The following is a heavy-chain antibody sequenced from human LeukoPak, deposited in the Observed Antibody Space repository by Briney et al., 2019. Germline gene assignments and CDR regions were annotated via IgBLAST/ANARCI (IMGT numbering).Heavy chain of an antibody. CDR1: GGSINSYY. Sequence: SETLSLTCTVSGGSINSYYWSWIRQPPGKGLEWIGYIYYSGSTNYNPSLKSRVTISVDTSNNKFSLKLTSLTAADTAVYYCVRHLAAGRPAFDIWGQGTMVTVSS. CDR2: IYYSGST. J-gene: IGHJ3*02. V-gene: IGHV4-59*08. D-gene: IGHD2-15*01. CDR3: VRHLAAGRPAFDI.